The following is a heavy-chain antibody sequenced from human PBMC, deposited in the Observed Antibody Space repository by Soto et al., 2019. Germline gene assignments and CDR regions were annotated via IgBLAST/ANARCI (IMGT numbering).Heavy chain of an antibody. CDR1: GGSISSSSYY. CDR2: IYYSGST. V-gene: IGHV4-39*01. CDR3: ASFSYEYCGGDCYPRFFYYYYGMDV. Sequence: SETLSLTCTVSGGSISSSSYYWGWIRQPPGKGLEWIGSIYYSGSTYYNPSLKSRVTISVDTSKNQFSLKLSSVTAADTAVYYCASFSYEYCGGDCYPRFFYYYYGMDVWGQGTTVTVSS. D-gene: IGHD2-21*02. J-gene: IGHJ6*02.